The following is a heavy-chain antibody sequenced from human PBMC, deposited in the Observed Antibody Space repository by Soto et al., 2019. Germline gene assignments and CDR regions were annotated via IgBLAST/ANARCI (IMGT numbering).Heavy chain of an antibody. CDR2: INPYNGNT. J-gene: IGHJ6*02. CDR1: GYTFTGYY. V-gene: IGHV1-18*04. D-gene: IGHD3-9*01. CDR3: ARQTYYDFLTGYYKEPNYYYYYGMDV. Sequence: ASVKVSCKASGYTFTGYYMHWVRQAPGQGLEWMGRINPYNGNTNYAQNLQGRVTLTTDTSTSTVYMELRSLRSDDTAVYYCARQTYYDFLTGYYKEPNYYYYYGMDVWGQGTTVTVSS.